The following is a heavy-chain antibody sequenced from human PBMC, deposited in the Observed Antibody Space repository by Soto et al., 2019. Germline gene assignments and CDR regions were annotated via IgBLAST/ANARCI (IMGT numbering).Heavy chain of an antibody. J-gene: IGHJ4*02. CDR1: GFTFSSYA. Sequence: PVRSLRLSCAPSGFTFSSYAMSWVRQAPVKGLEWVSAISGSGGSTYYPDSVNGRFTISRDNPKNTLYLQMNSLGAEDPAIYYCAKESWKNYFENWGQGTLVTVSS. CDR2: ISGSGGST. D-gene: IGHD1-1*01. V-gene: IGHV3-23*01. CDR3: AKESWKNYFEN.